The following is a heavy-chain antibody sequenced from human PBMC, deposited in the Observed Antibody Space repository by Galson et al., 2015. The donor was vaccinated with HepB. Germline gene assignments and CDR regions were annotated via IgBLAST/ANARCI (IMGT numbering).Heavy chain of an antibody. D-gene: IGHD3-9*01. V-gene: IGHV4-59*08. CDR3: ARHSPPDKDYFDY. CDR2: VSYSGGT. J-gene: IGHJ4*01. CDR1: GGSISSSY. Sequence: LSLTCTVSGGSISSSYWSWIRQPPGKGLEWIAYVSYSGGTNYNPSLKSRVTISVDTSKNQVSLKLNSMSAADTAVYYCARHSPPDKDYFDYWGQGTLVTVSS.